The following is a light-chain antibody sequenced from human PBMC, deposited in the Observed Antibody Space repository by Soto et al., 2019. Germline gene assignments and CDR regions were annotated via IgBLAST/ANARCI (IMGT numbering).Light chain of an antibody. CDR2: SVS. CDR3: ISYTVSRSYV. J-gene: IGLJ1*01. Sequence: QSALAQPASVSGSPGQSITISCSGTSSDIGTYDHVAWFQQFPGKTPKLVIYSVSDRPSGVSYRFSGSKSGNTASLTISGLQADDEADYYCISYTVSRSYVFGTGTNVTGL. CDR1: SSDIGTYDH. V-gene: IGLV2-14*01.